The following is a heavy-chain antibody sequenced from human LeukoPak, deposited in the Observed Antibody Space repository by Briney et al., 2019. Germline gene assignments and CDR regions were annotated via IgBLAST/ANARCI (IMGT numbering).Heavy chain of an antibody. CDR3: ARDRFSWDYDSSGYSHWFDP. J-gene: IGHJ5*02. Sequence: SVKVSCKASGGTFSSYAISWVQQAPGQGLEWMGGIIPIFGTANYAQKFQGRVTITADESTSTAYMELSSLRSEDTAVYYCARDRFSWDYDSSGYSHWFDPWGQGTLVTVSS. CDR2: IIPIFGTA. CDR1: GGTFSSYA. D-gene: IGHD3-22*01. V-gene: IGHV1-69*13.